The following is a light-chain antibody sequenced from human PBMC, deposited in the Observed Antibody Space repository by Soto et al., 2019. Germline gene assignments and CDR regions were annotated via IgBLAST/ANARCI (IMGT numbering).Light chain of an antibody. CDR1: RSISRH. V-gene: IGKV3-11*01. Sequence: DIVLTRSPATPSWSPGRRPALSCRASRSISRHLALYQQKPVQAPRPVIHDASNRATGIPARFSASASGTDFTPTISRLENEDFGVYDGQHRSGWTLTFGGGTKVDIK. CDR2: DAS. J-gene: IGKJ4*01. CDR3: QHRSGWTLT.